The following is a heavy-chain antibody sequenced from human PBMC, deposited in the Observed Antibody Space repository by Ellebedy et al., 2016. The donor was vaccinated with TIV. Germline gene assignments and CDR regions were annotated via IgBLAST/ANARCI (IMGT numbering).Heavy chain of an antibody. CDR3: VRDFDY. J-gene: IGHJ4*02. V-gene: IGHV3-23*01. CDR2: ISDSGDRT. CDR1: GFTFTTYA. Sequence: GGSLRLSXAASGFTFTTYAMTWVRQAPGKGLEWGSTISDSGDRTYYADSVRGRFTISRDNSRNTLYLQMTSLRAEDTAVYYCVRDFDYWGQGTLVTVSS.